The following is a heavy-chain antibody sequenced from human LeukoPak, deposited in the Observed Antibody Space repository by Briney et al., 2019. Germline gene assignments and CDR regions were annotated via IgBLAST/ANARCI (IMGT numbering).Heavy chain of an antibody. CDR3: ARAHPGWELL. D-gene: IGHD1-26*01. CDR1: GYTFISYG. CDR2: INPNSGGT. J-gene: IGHJ4*02. Sequence: ASVKVSCKASGYTFISYGISWVRQAPGQGLERMGWINPNSGGTNYAQKFQGRVTMTRDTSISTAYMELSRLRSDDTAVYYCARAHPGWELLWGQGTLVTVSS. V-gene: IGHV1-2*02.